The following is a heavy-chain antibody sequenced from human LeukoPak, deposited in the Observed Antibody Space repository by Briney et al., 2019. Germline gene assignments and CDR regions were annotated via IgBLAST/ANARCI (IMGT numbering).Heavy chain of an antibody. CDR1: GYTFTGYY. J-gene: IGHJ5*02. CDR3: ARDPTESITIYRFDP. D-gene: IGHD3-10*01. Sequence: ASVKVSCKASGYTFTGYYMHWVRQAPGQGLEWMGWINPNSGGTNYAQKFQGRVTMTRDTSISTAYMELSRLRSDGTAVYYCARDPTESITIYRFDPWGQGTLVTVSS. V-gene: IGHV1-2*02. CDR2: INPNSGGT.